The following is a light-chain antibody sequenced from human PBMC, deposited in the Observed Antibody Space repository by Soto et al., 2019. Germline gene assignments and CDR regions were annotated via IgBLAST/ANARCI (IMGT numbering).Light chain of an antibody. J-gene: IGKJ5*01. CDR2: GAS. CDR1: QSVSSSY. Sequence: EILITQSPATLSLSPGERATLSCRASQSVSSSYLSWYQQKPGQAPRLIIYGASTRATGIPARFSGSGSGTDFTLTISSLEPEDFAFYYCQQRSNWHPITFGQGTRLEIK. V-gene: IGKV3D-7*01. CDR3: QQRSNWHPIT.